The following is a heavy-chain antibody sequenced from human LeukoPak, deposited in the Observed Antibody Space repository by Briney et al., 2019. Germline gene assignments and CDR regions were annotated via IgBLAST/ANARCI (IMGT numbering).Heavy chain of an antibody. V-gene: IGHV3-21*01. Sequence: PGGSLRLSCAASGFTFSSYSMNWVRQAPGKGLEWVSSISSSSSYIYYADSVKGRFTISRDNAKNSLYLQMNSLRAEDTAVYYCARDRGSSGSYPFDYWGQGTLVTVSS. D-gene: IGHD1-26*01. CDR2: ISSSSSYI. CDR3: ARDRGSSGSYPFDY. J-gene: IGHJ4*02. CDR1: GFTFSSYS.